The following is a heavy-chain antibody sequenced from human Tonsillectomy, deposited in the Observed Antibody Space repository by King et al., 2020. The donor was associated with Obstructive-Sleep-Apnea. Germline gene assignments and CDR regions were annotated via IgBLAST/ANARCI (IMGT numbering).Heavy chain of an antibody. CDR3: AKGSYDYVWGSHFDY. CDR2: INGSGGST. J-gene: IGHJ4*02. V-gene: IGHV3-23*04. Sequence: VQLVESGGGLVQPGGSLRLSFAASGFTFSSYAMSCVRQAPGKGLEWVSAINGSGGSTYDADSVKGRFTFFRDNSKNTLDLQMNSLRAEDTAVYYCAKGSYDYVWGSHFDYWGQGTLVTVSS. CDR1: GFTFSSYA. D-gene: IGHD3-16*01.